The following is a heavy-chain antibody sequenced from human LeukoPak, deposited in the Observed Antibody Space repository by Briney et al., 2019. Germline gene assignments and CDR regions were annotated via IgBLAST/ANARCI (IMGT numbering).Heavy chain of an antibody. CDR3: AKGSDGAGSYRPFDY. CDR2: INSGGGTT. V-gene: IGHV3-NL1*01. D-gene: IGHD3-10*01. Sequence: PGGSLRLSCAASGFTFSSYGMHWVRQAPGKGLEWVSAINSGGGTTSAESVKGRFTISRDNSKNTLYLQMNSLRAEDTAVYYCAKGSDGAGSYRPFDYWGQGTLVTVSS. CDR1: GFTFSSYG. J-gene: IGHJ4*02.